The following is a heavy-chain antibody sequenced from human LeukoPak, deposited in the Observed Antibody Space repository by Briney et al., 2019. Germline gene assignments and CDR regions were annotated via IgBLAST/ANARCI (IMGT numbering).Heavy chain of an antibody. CDR1: GGSISSYY. J-gene: IGHJ6*02. Sequence: SETLSLTCTVSGGSISSYYWSWIRQPPEKGLEWIGYIYYSGSTNYNPSLKSRVTISVDTSKNQFSLKLSSVTAADTAVYYCARDRSKYYGMDVWGQGTTVTVSS. V-gene: IGHV4-59*01. CDR2: IYYSGST. CDR3: ARDRSKYYGMDV.